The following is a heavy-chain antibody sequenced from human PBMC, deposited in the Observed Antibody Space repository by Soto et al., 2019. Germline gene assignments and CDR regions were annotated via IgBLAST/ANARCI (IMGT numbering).Heavy chain of an antibody. CDR2: IIPMFETP. J-gene: IGHJ4*02. V-gene: IGHV1-69*13. Sequence: SVKVSCKASVVTFNRQDMRGVRQAPGRGLEGMGGIIPMFETPHYAEKFQDRVTITADESTGTAYLELSSLTSEDTAVYYCATSEGRDGYSFDYWGPGTLVTVSS. D-gene: IGHD5-12*01. CDR1: VVTFNRQD. CDR3: ATSEGRDGYSFDY.